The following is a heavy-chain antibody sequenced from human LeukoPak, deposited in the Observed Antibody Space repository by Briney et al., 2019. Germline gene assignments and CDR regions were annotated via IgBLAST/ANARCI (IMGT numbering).Heavy chain of an antibody. D-gene: IGHD6-19*01. V-gene: IGHV1-2*02. Sequence: ASVKGSFKASGYTFTRYYMHRVRQAPGQGLEWMGWINPNSWGTNYAQKVQGRGTMTTDTYSTTDYMELRSLRSDDPAVYYCARKSSGCDYWGQGTLVTVSS. CDR2: INPNSWGT. J-gene: IGHJ4*02. CDR1: GYTFTRYY. CDR3: ARKSSGCDY.